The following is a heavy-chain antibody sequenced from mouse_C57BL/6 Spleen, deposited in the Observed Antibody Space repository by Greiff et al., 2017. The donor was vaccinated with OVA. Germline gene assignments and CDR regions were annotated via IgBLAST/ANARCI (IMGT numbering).Heavy chain of an antibody. CDR3: AIYYYGSSPFAY. D-gene: IGHD1-1*01. J-gene: IGHJ3*01. V-gene: IGHV1-82*01. CDR1: GYAFSSSW. Sequence: QVQLQQSGPELVKPGASVKISCKASGYAFSSSWMNWVKQRPGKGLEWIGRIYPGDGDTNYNGKFKGKATLTADKSSSTAYMQLSSLTSEDSAVYVCAIYYYGSSPFAYWGQGTLVTVSA. CDR2: IYPGDGDT.